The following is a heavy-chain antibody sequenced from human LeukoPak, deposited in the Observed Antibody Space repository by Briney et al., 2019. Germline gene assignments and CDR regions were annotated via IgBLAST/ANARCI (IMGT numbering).Heavy chain of an antibody. D-gene: IGHD4-11*01. V-gene: IGHV4-39*07. CDR3: ARAVSGLHES. Sequence: SETLSLTCTVSSGSVSNSSYYWGWIRQPPGKGLEWIGSVYYSGLVYYNPSLESRVTISVDTSKNQFSLKLTSVTAADTAVYYCARAVSGLHESWGQGTLVTVSS. CDR1: SGSVSNSSYY. J-gene: IGHJ4*02. CDR2: VYYSGLV.